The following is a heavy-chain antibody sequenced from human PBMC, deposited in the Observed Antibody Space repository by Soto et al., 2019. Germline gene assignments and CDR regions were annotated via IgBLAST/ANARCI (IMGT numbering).Heavy chain of an antibody. CDR3: VRSGDNYNLLDF. V-gene: IGHV3-11*06. CDR2: SSNSGSFT. CDR1: GFTFSDHY. J-gene: IGHJ4*02. Sequence: GGSLRLSCAASGFTFSDHYMSWIRQAPGKGLEWIGYSSNSGSFTRYADSVKGRFSISRDNAKNSLYLQINSLRGDDTAIYYCVRSGDNYNLLDFWGQGTPVTVSS. D-gene: IGHD1-1*01.